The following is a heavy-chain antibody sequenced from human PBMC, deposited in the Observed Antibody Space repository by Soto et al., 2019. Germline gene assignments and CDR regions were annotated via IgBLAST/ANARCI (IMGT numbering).Heavy chain of an antibody. CDR1: GGTFSSYA. V-gene: IGHV1-69*13. D-gene: IGHD3-22*01. CDR2: IIPIFGTA. CDR3: ARGTSNYYDSSGYYYFDY. J-gene: IGHJ4*02. Sequence: ASVKVSCKASGGTFSSYAISWVRQPPGQGLEWMGGIIPIFGTANYAQKFQGRVTITADESTSTAYMELSSLRSEDTAVYYCARGTSNYYDSSGYYYFDYWGQGTLVTVSS.